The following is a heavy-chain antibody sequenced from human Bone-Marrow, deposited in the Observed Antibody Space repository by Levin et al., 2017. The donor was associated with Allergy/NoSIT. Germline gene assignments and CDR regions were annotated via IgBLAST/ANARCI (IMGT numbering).Heavy chain of an antibody. V-gene: IGHV3-23*01. D-gene: IGHD5-24*01. Sequence: GGSLRLSCAASGFSFSNYAMTWVRQAPGKGLEWVSTISGYGTNTFYADSMRGRFTISKDNSKNLLYLQINSLGVEDTAVYYCAKGWLQSEYFDYWGQGTLVTVSS. CDR3: AKGWLQSEYFDY. CDR2: ISGYGTNT. CDR1: GFSFSNYA. J-gene: IGHJ4*02.